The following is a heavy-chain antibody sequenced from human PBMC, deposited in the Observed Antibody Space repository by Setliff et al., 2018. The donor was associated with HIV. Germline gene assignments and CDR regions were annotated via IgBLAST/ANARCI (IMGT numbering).Heavy chain of an antibody. D-gene: IGHD6-13*01. CDR2: INPSSGSA. Sequence: ASVKVSCKASGYTFTSYYIHWVRQAPGQGLEWMGIINPSSGSASYTQKCQGRVTMTRDTSTNTVYMELNSLRSEDTAVYYCARDRSSRNWFDPWGQGTLVTVSS. CDR1: GYTFTSYY. V-gene: IGHV1-46*01. CDR3: ARDRSSRNWFDP. J-gene: IGHJ5*02.